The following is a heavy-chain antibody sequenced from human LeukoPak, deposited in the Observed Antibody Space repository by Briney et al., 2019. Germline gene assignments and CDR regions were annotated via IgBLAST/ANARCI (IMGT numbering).Heavy chain of an antibody. CDR3: AKDSGAVAGTT. V-gene: IGHV3-30*02. J-gene: IGHJ5*02. CDR2: IRYDGSNR. D-gene: IGHD6-19*01. Sequence: GGSLRLSCAASGFTFSSYAMHWVRQAPGKGLEWVAFIRYDGSNRYYADSVKGRFTISRDNAKNSLYLQMNSLRAEDTALYYCAKDSGAVAGTTWGQGTLVTVSS. CDR1: GFTFSSYA.